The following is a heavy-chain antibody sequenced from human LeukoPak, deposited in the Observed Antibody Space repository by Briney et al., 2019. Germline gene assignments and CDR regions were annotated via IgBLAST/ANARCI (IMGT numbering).Heavy chain of an antibody. CDR2: INPNSGGT. V-gene: IGHV1-2*06. J-gene: IGHJ6*04. D-gene: IGHD3-22*01. CDR3: ARGPWLDV. Sequence: ASVKVSCKXSGYTFTGNYMHWVRQAPGQGLEWMGRINPNSGGTNYAQKFQGRVSMTTDTSISTGYMELRRLRSDDTAVYYCARGPWLDVWGKGTTVTVSS. CDR1: GYTFTGNY.